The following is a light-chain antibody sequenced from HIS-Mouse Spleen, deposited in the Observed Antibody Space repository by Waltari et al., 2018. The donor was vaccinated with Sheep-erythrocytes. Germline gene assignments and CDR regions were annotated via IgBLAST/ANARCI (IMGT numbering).Light chain of an antibody. Sequence: DIVMTQSPDSLAVSLGERATINCKSSQRVLYSSNNKNYLAWYQQKPGQPPKLLIYWASTRESGVPDRFSGSGSGTDFTLTISSLQAEDVAVYYCQQYYSTPLPFGGGTKVEIK. J-gene: IGKJ4*01. CDR2: WAS. CDR1: QRVLYSSNNKNY. CDR3: QQYYSTPLP. V-gene: IGKV4-1*01.